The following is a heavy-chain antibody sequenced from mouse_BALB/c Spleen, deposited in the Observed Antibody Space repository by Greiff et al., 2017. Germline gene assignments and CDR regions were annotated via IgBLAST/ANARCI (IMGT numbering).Heavy chain of an antibody. J-gene: IGHJ1*01. CDR1: SYTFTDYA. V-gene: IGHV1-67*01. CDR2: ISTYYGNT. D-gene: IGHD2-3*01. Sequence: QVQLQQSGPELVRPGVSVKISCKGSSYTFTDYAMHWVKQSHAKSLEWIGVISTYYGNTNYNQKFKGKATMTVDKSSSTAYMELARLTSEDSAVYYCARSYDGYYVWYFDVWGAGTTVTVSS. CDR3: ARSYDGYYVWYFDV.